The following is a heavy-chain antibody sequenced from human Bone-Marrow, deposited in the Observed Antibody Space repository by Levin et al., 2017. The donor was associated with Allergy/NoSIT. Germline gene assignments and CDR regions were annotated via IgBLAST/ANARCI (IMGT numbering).Heavy chain of an antibody. D-gene: IGHD3-22*01. Sequence: SLKISCLASGFTFDKYAMHWVRQAPGKGLEWVSYINWNSNTIAYADSVRGRFTVSRDNAKSSLYLEMNSLRDEDTAFYYCAKDMEDDSTGYLTTNAFDLWGRGTPVTVSS. V-gene: IGHV3-9*01. CDR2: INWNSNTI. CDR3: AKDMEDDSTGYLTTNAFDL. J-gene: IGHJ3*01. CDR1: GFTFDKYA.